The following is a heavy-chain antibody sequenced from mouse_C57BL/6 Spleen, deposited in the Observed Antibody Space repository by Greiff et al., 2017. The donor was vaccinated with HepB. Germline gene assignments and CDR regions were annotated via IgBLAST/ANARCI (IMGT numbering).Heavy chain of an antibody. CDR2: ISSGSSTI. CDR3: ARPYYYGKGFDV. D-gene: IGHD1-1*01. J-gene: IGHJ1*03. V-gene: IGHV5-17*01. CDR1: GFTFSDYG. Sequence: EVHLVESGGGLVKPGGSLKLSCAASGFTFSDYGMHWVRQAPEKGLEWVAYISSGSSTIYYADTVKGRFTISRDNAKNTLFLQMTSLRSEDTAMYYCARPYYYGKGFDVWGTGTTVTVSS.